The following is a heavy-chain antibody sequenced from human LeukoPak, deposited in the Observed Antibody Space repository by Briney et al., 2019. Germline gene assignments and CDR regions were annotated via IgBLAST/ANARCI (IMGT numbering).Heavy chain of an antibody. D-gene: IGHD3-10*01. CDR2: MDNFGYK. J-gene: IGHJ4*02. Sequence: GGSLRLSCAGSGFSFSTYDMLWVRQAPGKGLEWVSLMDNFGYKHYADSVEGRVTISRDSSRNTVYLQLNSLRAEDTAVYYCAGGSYYGSGSRPGYIEHWGQGTLVTVSS. CDR1: GFSFSTYD. V-gene: IGHV3-53*01. CDR3: AGGSYYGSGSRPGYIEH.